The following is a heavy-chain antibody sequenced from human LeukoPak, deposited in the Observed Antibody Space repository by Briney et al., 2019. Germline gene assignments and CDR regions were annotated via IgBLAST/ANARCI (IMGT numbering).Heavy chain of an antibody. V-gene: IGHV3-7*04. D-gene: IGHD3-16*01. J-gene: IGHJ6*02. CDR1: GFTFSTST. CDR2: IKPDGSEK. Sequence: PGGSLRLSCAASGFTFSTSTMHWVRQAPGKGLEWVANIKPDGSEKEYVDYLKGRFTISRDNAENSLYLQVNSLRVEDTAVYYCARFGVNYGMDVWGQGTTVTVSS. CDR3: ARFGVNYGMDV.